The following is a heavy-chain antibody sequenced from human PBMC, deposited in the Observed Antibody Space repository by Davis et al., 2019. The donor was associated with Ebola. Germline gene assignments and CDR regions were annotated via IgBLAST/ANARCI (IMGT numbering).Heavy chain of an antibody. CDR1: GFTFSSYG. V-gene: IGHV3-33*03. CDR3: SGMDV. J-gene: IGHJ6*02. CDR2: IWYDGSNK. Sequence: GESLKISCAASGFTFSSYGMHWVRQAPGKGLEWVAVIWYDGSNKYYADSVKGRFTISRDNAKNSLYLQMNSLRAEDTAVYYCSGMDVWGQGTTVTVSS.